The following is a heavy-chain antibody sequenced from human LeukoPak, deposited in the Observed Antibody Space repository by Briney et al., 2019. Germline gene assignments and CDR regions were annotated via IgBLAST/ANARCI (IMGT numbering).Heavy chain of an antibody. V-gene: IGHV3-66*01. CDR2: IFSDGTT. CDR1: GFTVSSKY. J-gene: IGHJ4*02. D-gene: IGHD2-2*01. Sequence: GGSLRLSCAASGFTVSSKYMNWVRQAPGKGLEWVSVIFSDGTTYYADSVKGRFTISRDNSKNTLYLQMNSLRAEDTAVYYCAREGYCSSISCPTVDSWGQGTLVTVSS. CDR3: AREGYCSSISCPTVDS.